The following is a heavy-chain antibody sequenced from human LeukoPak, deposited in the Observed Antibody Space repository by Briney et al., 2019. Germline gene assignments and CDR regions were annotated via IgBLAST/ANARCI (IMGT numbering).Heavy chain of an antibody. CDR2: INHSGST. CDR3: ARVGYDSSVNFDY. J-gene: IGHJ4*02. D-gene: IGHD3-22*01. V-gene: IGHV4-34*01. Sequence: SETLSLTCAVYGGSFSGYYWSWIRQPPGKGLEWIGEINHSGSTNYNPSLKSRVTISVDTSKNQFSLKLSSVTAADTAVYYCARVGYDSSVNFDYWGQGTLVTVSS. CDR1: GGSFSGYY.